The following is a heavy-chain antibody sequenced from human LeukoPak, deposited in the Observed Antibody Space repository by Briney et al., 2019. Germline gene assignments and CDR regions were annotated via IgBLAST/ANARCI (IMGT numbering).Heavy chain of an antibody. CDR1: GFTFSSYS. D-gene: IGHD3-10*01. V-gene: IGHV3-21*01. CDR2: ISSSSSYI. CDR3: ARGKEKLGALDFDY. J-gene: IGHJ4*02. Sequence: GGSLRLSCAASGFTFSSYSMHWVRQAPRMGLEWVSSISSSSSYIYYADSVKGRFTISRDNAKNSLYLQMNSLRAEDTAVYYCARGKEKLGALDFDYWGQGTLVTVSS.